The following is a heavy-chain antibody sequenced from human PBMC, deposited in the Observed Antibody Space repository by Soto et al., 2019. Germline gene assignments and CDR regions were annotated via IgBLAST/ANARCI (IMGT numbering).Heavy chain of an antibody. V-gene: IGHV1-18*01. CDR3: VGITGNSDYYYMDV. D-gene: IGHD1-20*01. CDR2: ISAYNGNT. CDR1: GSTFTSYG. Sequence: ASVKVSCKASGSTFTSYGISWVRQAPGQGLEWMGWISAYNGNTNYAQKLQGRVTMTTDTSTSTAYMELRSLRSDDTAVYYCVGITGNSDYYYMDVWGKGTTVTVSS. J-gene: IGHJ6*03.